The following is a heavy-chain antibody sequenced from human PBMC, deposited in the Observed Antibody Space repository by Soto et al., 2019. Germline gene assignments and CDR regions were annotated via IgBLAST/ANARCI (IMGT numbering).Heavy chain of an antibody. J-gene: IGHJ4*02. Sequence: QVQLVESGGGVVQPGRSLRLSCAASGFTFSSYAMHWVRQAPGKGLEWVAVISYDGSNKYYADSVKGRFTISRDNSKNTLYLQMNSLRAEDMAVYYCARSDSSSYDFDYWGQGTLVTVSS. CDR2: ISYDGSNK. V-gene: IGHV3-30-3*01. CDR1: GFTFSSYA. D-gene: IGHD6-13*01. CDR3: ARSDSSSYDFDY.